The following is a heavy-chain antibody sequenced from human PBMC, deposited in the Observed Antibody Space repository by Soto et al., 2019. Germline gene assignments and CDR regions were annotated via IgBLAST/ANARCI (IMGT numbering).Heavy chain of an antibody. CDR1: GFTFSSYG. CDR3: ANEELIITGTADDAFDI. CDR2: ISYDGSNK. D-gene: IGHD1-20*01. Sequence: GGSLRLSCAASGFTFSSYGMHWVRQAPGKGLEWVAVISYDGSNKYYADSVKGRFTISRDNSKNTLYLQMNSLRAEDTAVYYCANEELIITGTADDAFDIWGQGTMVTVSS. V-gene: IGHV3-30*18. J-gene: IGHJ3*02.